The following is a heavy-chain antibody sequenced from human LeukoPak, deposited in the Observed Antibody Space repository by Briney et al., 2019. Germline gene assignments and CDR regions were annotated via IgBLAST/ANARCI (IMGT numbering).Heavy chain of an antibody. CDR2: ISSSGSTI. D-gene: IGHD5-24*01. Sequence: KPGGSLRLSCAASGFNFSDYYMSWIRQAPGKGLEWVPYISSSGSTIYYADSVKGRFTISRDVAKNSLYLQMNSLRAEDTAVYYCASVVEMATTEDYWGQGTLVTVSS. CDR1: GFNFSDYY. V-gene: IGHV3-11*01. CDR3: ASVVEMATTEDY. J-gene: IGHJ4*02.